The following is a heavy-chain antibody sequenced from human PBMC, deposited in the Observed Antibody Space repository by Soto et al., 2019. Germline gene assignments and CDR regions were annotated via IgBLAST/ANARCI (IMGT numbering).Heavy chain of an antibody. J-gene: IGHJ4*02. CDR3: TRDKITGLFDY. D-gene: IGHD2-8*02. CDR2: IYLGGSI. V-gene: IGHV4-59*12. Sequence: SETLSLTCSVSGASISSYYYTWIRQTPGKGLEWIGYIYLGGSINYNPSFKSRVIISVDTSKNQFSVRLTSVTAADTAVYYCTRDKITGLFDYWGQGTLVTVSS. CDR1: GASISSYY.